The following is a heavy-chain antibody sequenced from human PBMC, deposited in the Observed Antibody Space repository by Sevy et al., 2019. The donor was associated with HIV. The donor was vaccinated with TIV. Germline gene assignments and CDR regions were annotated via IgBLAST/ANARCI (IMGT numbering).Heavy chain of an antibody. J-gene: IGHJ6*02. CDR2: IIPIFGTA. V-gene: IGHV1-69*13. CDR3: ARGLGSETYYDFWSGYYPPTIYYYYYGMDV. Sequence: ASVKVSCKASGGTFSSYAISWVRQAPGQGLEWMGGIIPIFGTANYAQKFQGRVTITADESTSTAYMELSSLRSEDTAVYYCARGLGSETYYDFWSGYYPPTIYYYYYGMDVWGQGTTVTVSS. D-gene: IGHD3-3*01. CDR1: GGTFSSYA.